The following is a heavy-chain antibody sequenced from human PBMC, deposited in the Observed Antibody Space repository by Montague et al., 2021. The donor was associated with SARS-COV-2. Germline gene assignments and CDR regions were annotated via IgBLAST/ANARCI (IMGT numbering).Heavy chain of an antibody. CDR1: GGSLSAPHY. Sequence: SETLSLTCAVSGGSLSAPHYWSWVRQPPGKVLEWIGEVHHGGNAYYNASFNGRFTISVDKFNNQFSLTLTSVTAADTAGYYCACDRITRGWLDPWGQGTLVTVSS. CDR3: ACDRITRGWLDP. J-gene: IGHJ5*02. D-gene: IGHD7-27*01. CDR2: VHHGGNA. V-gene: IGHV4-4*02.